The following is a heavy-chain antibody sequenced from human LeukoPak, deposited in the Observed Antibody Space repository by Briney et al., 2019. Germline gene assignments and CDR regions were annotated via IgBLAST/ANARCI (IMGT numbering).Heavy chain of an antibody. Sequence: SETLSLTCTVSGGSISSYYWGWIRQPAGKGLEWIGRIYTSGSTNYNPSLKSRVTMSVDTSKNQFSLKLSSVTAADTAVYYCARVPSYCGGDCYIDYWGQGTLVTVSS. V-gene: IGHV4-4*07. J-gene: IGHJ4*02. CDR2: IYTSGST. D-gene: IGHD2-21*01. CDR3: ARVPSYCGGDCYIDY. CDR1: GGSISSYY.